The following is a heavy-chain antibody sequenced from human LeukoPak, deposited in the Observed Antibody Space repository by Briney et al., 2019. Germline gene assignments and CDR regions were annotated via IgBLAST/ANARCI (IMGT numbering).Heavy chain of an antibody. J-gene: IGHJ4*02. Sequence: PGASLRLSCAASGFTVSNNYMSWVRQAPGKGLEWVSVIYSGGSTYYADSVKGRFTISRDNSKNTLYLQMNSLTAEDTAMYYCARGYLGYNYGFDYWGQGTLVTVSS. D-gene: IGHD5-18*01. CDR3: ARGYLGYNYGFDY. V-gene: IGHV3-53*01. CDR1: GFTVSNNY. CDR2: IYSGGST.